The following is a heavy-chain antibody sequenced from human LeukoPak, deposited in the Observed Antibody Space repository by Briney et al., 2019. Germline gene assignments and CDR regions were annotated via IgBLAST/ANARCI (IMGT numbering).Heavy chain of an antibody. CDR1: GGSISSYY. CDR3: ARVSMGVSLDY. V-gene: IGHV4-59*01. D-gene: IGHD3-16*01. Sequence: PSETLSLTCTVSGGSISSYYWSWIRQPPGKGLEWIGYIYYSGSTNYNPSLKSRVTISVDTSKNQFSLKLSSVTAADTAVYYCARVSMGVSLDYWGQGTLVTVSS. J-gene: IGHJ4*02. CDR2: IYYSGST.